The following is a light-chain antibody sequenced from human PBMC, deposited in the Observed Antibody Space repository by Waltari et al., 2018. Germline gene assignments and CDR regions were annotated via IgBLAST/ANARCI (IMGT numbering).Light chain of an antibody. CDR2: HAP. CDR1: QSISHY. Sequence: EVVLTQSPGTLSLSPGAGATLSGRASQSISHYLAWYQQKPGQAPRLLIYHAPSGATGIPDRFGGSGSGTDFSLTISRLEPEDFAVYYCQHYVNLPATFGQGTKVEIK. V-gene: IGKV3-20*01. J-gene: IGKJ1*01. CDR3: QHYVNLPAT.